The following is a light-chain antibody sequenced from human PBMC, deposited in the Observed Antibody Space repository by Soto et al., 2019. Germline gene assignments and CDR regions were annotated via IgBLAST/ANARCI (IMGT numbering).Light chain of an antibody. J-gene: IGKJ3*01. Sequence: EIVLTQSPGTLSLSPGERATLSCRASQSVSSSYLAWYKQKPGQAPRLLIYGASSRATGIPDRFSGSGSGTDFIFTISGLEPEDFAVYYCQQYGSSPFTFGPGTKVDIK. V-gene: IGKV3-20*01. CDR1: QSVSSSY. CDR3: QQYGSSPFT. CDR2: GAS.